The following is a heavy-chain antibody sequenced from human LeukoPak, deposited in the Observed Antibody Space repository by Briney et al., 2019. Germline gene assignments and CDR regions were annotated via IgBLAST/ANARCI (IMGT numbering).Heavy chain of an antibody. CDR3: ARGGLGSYQIWFDP. D-gene: IGHD3-10*01. J-gene: IGHJ5*02. CDR2: INSDGSST. Sequence: GGSLRLSCAASGFTFSSYWMHWVRQAPGKGLVWVSRINSDGSSTSYADSVKGRFTISRDNAKNTLYLQMNSLRAEDTAVYYCARGGLGSYQIWFDPWGQGTLVTVSS. CDR1: GFTFSSYW. V-gene: IGHV3-74*01.